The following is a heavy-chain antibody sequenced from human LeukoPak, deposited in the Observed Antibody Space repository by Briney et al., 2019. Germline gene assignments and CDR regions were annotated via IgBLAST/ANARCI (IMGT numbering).Heavy chain of an antibody. CDR2: IRRNTSTM. V-gene: IGHV3-9*01. D-gene: IGHD2-21*02. CDR3: ARGNCGGVCYLVDN. CDR1: GFTFDDYD. J-gene: IGHJ4*02. Sequence: PGGSLRLSCMTSGFTFDDYDMHWVRRAPGRGLEWVAGIRRNTSTMGYADSVKGRFTISRDNAKSSLYLQMTALRPEDTALYYCARGNCGGVCYLVDNRGQGTLVTVSS.